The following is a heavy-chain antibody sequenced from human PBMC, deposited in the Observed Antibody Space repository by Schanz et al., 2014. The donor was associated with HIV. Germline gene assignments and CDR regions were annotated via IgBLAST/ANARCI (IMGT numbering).Heavy chain of an antibody. V-gene: IGHV3-30*02. CDR3: AKEWYYGSGSMDYGLDV. J-gene: IGHJ6*02. Sequence: VQLVESGGGLVKPGGSLRLFCAASGFTFSSYVMHWVRQAPGKGLEWVAVIWYDGTDKYYAGSVKGRFTISRDNSRNTLYLEMNSLRAEDTAVYYCAKEWYYGSGSMDYGLDVWGQGTTVTVSS. CDR1: GFTFSSYV. D-gene: IGHD3-10*01. CDR2: IWYDGTDK.